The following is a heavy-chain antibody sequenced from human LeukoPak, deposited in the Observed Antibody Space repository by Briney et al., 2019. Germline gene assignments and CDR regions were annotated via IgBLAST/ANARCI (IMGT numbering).Heavy chain of an antibody. CDR2: ISGSGGST. CDR3: ATYCGGDCYSEHIDY. V-gene: IGHV3-23*01. D-gene: IGHD2-21*02. Sequence: GGSLRLSCAASGFTFSSYAMSWVRKAPGKGLEWVSAISGSGGSTYYADSVKGRFTISRDNSKNTLYLQMNSPRAEDTAVYYCATYCGGDCYSEHIDYWGQGTLVTVSS. J-gene: IGHJ4*02. CDR1: GFTFSSYA.